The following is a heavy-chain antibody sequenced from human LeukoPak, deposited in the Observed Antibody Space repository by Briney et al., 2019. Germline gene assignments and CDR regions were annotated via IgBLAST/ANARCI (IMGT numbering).Heavy chain of an antibody. CDR2: IIPMFGTA. J-gene: IGHJ4*02. V-gene: IGHV1-69*05. CDR1: GGTFDTFA. CDR3: ARRCNSASCPFDY. Sequence: SVKVSCKASGGTFDTFAISWVRQAPGQGLEWMGGIIPMFGTANYAQKFQGRVTITTDESRSTVYMELSSLRSEDTAVYYCARRCNSASCPFDYWGQGTLVTVS. D-gene: IGHD2-2*01.